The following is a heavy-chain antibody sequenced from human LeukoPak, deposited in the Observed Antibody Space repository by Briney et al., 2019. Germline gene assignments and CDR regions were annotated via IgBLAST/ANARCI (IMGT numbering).Heavy chain of an antibody. CDR1: GNTLTELS. D-gene: IGHD3-10*01. CDR3: AVWELLRLRRSNWFDP. J-gene: IGHJ5*02. CDR2: FGPEGGET. V-gene: IGHV1-24*01. Sequence: ASVKVSCKVSGNTLTELSMHWVRQAPGKGLEWMGGFGPEGGETIYAQQFQGRVTMTEDRSTDTAYMELSSLRSEDTAVYYCAVWELLRLRRSNWFDPWGQGTLVTVSS.